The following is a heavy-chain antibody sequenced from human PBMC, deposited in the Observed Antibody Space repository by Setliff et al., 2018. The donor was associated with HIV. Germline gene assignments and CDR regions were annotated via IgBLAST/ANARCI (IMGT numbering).Heavy chain of an antibody. V-gene: IGHV3-11*01. D-gene: IGHD4-4*01. J-gene: IGHJ6*02. Sequence: PGGSLRLSCAASGFTFSDYYMTWVRRAPGKELEWVSYISSTGNTIYYADSVKGRFTISRDNAKNSLYLQMNSLRAEDAAVYYCARTTSNSYRYHYYYSMDVWGQGTTVTVSS. CDR3: ARTTSNSYRYHYYYSMDV. CDR2: ISSTGNTI. CDR1: GFTFSDYY.